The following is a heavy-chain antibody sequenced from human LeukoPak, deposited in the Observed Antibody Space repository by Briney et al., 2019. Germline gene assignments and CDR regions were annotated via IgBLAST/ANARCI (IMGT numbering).Heavy chain of an antibody. CDR2: IYYSGST. D-gene: IGHD3-16*02. CDR1: GGSISSSSYY. V-gene: IGHV4-39*07. CDR3: ARERLYGNNWFDP. J-gene: IGHJ5*02. Sequence: PSETLSLTCTVSGGSISSSSYYWGWIRQPPGKGLEWIGSIYYSGSTYYNPSLKSRVTISVDTSKNQFSLKLSSVTAADTAVYYCARERLYGNNWFDPWGQGTLVTVSS.